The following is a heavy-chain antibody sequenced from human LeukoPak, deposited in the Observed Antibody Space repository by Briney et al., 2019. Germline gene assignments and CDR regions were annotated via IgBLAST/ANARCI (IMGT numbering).Heavy chain of an antibody. CDR3: ARERDTGWYFDY. Sequence: ASVKVSCKASGGTFSGYAISWVRQAPGQGLEWMGGIIPIFGTANYAQKFQGRVTITADESTSTAYMELSSLRSEDTAVYYCARERDTGWYFDYWGQGTLVTVSS. J-gene: IGHJ4*02. CDR1: GGTFSGYA. V-gene: IGHV1-69*01. CDR2: IIPIFGTA. D-gene: IGHD6-19*01.